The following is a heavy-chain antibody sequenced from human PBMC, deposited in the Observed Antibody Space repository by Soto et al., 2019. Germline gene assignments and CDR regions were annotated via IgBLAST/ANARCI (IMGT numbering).Heavy chain of an antibody. CDR1: GFTLSNYN. V-gene: IGHV3-64*04. D-gene: IGHD1-26*01. Sequence: GGSLRLSCAASGFTLSNYNMHWVRQAQGKGLEYVSGISNNGAHTDYAKSLKGRFTISRDNPKSSLYLQMNSLRAEDTAVYYSTRGRKGQTNGSGYWGQGTLVTVSS. J-gene: IGHJ4*02. CDR2: ISNNGAHT. CDR3: TRGRKGQTNGSGY.